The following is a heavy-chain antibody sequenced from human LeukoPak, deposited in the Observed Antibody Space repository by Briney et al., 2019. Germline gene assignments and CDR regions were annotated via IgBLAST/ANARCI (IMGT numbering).Heavy chain of an antibody. CDR2: MSPNSGNT. J-gene: IGHJ4*02. CDR1: GYTFTSYD. CDR3: ARSPPNWGFDH. V-gene: IGHV1-8*01. D-gene: IGHD7-27*01. Sequence: GASVKVSCKASGYTFTSYDINWVRQATGQDLEWMGWMSPNSGNTGYAQKFQGRVTMTRNTSIRTAYMELSNLRSEDTAVYHCARSPPNWGFDHWGQGTLVTVSS.